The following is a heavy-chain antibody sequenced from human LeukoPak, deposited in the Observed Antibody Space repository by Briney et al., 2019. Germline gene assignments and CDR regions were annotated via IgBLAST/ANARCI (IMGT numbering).Heavy chain of an antibody. Sequence: GGSLRLSCAASGFTFSAYGMHWVRRAPGKGLEWVAVISYDGSNKFYADSVKGRFTISRDNSKNTLYLQMNSLRPEDTAVYYCANGGNQWQWLVYVDNWGQGTLVTVSS. CDR1: GFTFSAYG. D-gene: IGHD6-19*01. CDR2: ISYDGSNK. CDR3: ANGGNQWQWLVYVDN. J-gene: IGHJ4*02. V-gene: IGHV3-30*18.